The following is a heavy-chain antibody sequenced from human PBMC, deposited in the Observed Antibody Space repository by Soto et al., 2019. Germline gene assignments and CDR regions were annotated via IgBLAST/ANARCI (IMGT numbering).Heavy chain of an antibody. CDR1: GGSISSSSYY. CDR2: IHYSGST. CDR3: AGHRQLHRRFDP. D-gene: IGHD2-2*01. V-gene: IGHV4-39*01. J-gene: IGHJ5*02. Sequence: QLQLQESGPGLVKPSETLSLTCTVSGGSISSSSYYWGWIRQPPGKGLEWIGSIHYSGSTYYNPSLKRRVTISVDTSKTQFAPKLGSVTAAATAVYYCAGHRQLHRRFDPWGQGRLVAVCS.